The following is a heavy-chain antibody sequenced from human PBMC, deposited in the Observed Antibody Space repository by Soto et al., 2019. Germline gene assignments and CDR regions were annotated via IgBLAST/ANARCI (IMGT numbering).Heavy chain of an antibody. Sequence: EVQLVESGGGLVQPGGSLRLSCAASGFTFSNYWMCWVRQAAGKGLEWVANIKEDGSERNYVDSVKGRFIISRNNAKNSLYLQLNSLSAENTAVYYCARAGSENDYWGQGTLVTVSS. CDR3: ARAGSENDY. CDR1: GFTFSNYW. V-gene: IGHV3-7*05. CDR2: IKEDGSER. D-gene: IGHD3-10*01. J-gene: IGHJ4*02.